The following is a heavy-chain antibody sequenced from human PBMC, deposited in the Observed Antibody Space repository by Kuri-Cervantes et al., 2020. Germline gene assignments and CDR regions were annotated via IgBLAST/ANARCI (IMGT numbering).Heavy chain of an antibody. J-gene: IGHJ4*02. CDR1: GFTFSSYV. D-gene: IGHD2-15*01. Sequence: GFTFSSYVIHWVRQAPGKGLEWVGHNKYCADSVKGRFTISRDNSKNALYLQMNRLRTEDTALYYCAKDIKGGRRYCSGGSCYSSALDYWGQGTLVTVSS. CDR3: AKDIKGGRRYCSGGSCYSSALDY. CDR2: HNK. V-gene: IGHV3-30*02.